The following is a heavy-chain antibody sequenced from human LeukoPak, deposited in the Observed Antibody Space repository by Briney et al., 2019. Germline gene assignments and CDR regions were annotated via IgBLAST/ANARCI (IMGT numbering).Heavy chain of an antibody. CDR2: ISYDGSSK. V-gene: IGHV3-30*03. Sequence: GGSLRLSCVASEFTFSNYWMHWVRQAPGKGLEWVAVISYDGSSKYYADSVKGRFTISRDNSKNTLYLQLNSLRAEDTAVYYCARAVAARPDDAFDIWGQGTMVTVSS. J-gene: IGHJ3*02. D-gene: IGHD4-23*01. CDR3: ARAVAARPDDAFDI. CDR1: EFTFSNYW.